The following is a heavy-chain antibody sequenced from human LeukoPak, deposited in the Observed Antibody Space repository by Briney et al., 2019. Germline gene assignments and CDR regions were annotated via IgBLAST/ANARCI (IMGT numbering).Heavy chain of an antibody. Sequence: SETLSLTCPVSGGSISNYYWSWIRQTPGKGLEWIGYIYYSGSTNYNPSLKSRVTISVDTSKNQFSLKLSSVTAADTAVYYCARERYCSGDTCFVDAFDIWGQGTMVTVSS. CDR3: ARERYCSGDTCFVDAFDI. J-gene: IGHJ3*02. CDR2: IYYSGST. CDR1: GGSISNYY. V-gene: IGHV4-59*01. D-gene: IGHD2-15*01.